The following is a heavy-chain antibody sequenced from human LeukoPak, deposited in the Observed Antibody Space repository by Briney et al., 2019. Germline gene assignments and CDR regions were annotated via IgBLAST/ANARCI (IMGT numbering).Heavy chain of an antibody. CDR1: GFTFDKYG. J-gene: IGHJ4*02. CDR2: IWYDGGNK. Sequence: GGSLRLSCAATGFTFDKYGINWVRQAPGKGLEWVAIIWYDGGNKYFADSVVGRFTISKDNSRDTVYLEMSSLRTEDTAIYYCARAGIDNALDYWGQGTQVTVSS. CDR3: ARAGIDNALDY. V-gene: IGHV3-33*01. D-gene: IGHD2-2*01.